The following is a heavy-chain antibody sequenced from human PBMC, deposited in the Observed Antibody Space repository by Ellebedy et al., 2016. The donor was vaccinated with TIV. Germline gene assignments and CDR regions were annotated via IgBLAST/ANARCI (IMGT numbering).Heavy chain of an antibody. V-gene: IGHV1-24*01. CDR2: FDPEDGET. CDR3: ATATLDCGGDCYSDY. CDR1: GYTLTELS. Sequence: AASVKVSCKVSGYTLTELSMHWVRQAPGKGLEWMGGFDPEDGETIDAQKFQGRVTMTEDTSTDTAYMDLSSLRSEDPAVYYCATATLDCGGDCYSDYWGQGTLVTVSS. D-gene: IGHD2-21*02. J-gene: IGHJ4*02.